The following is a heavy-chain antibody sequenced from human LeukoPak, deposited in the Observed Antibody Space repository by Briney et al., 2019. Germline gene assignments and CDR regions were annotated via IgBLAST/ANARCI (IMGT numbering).Heavy chain of an antibody. V-gene: IGHV1-69*04. D-gene: IGHD3-22*01. CDR2: IIPIFGIA. Sequence: ASVKVSCKASGGTFSSYAISWVRQAPGQGLEWMGRIIPIFGIANYAQKFQGRVTITADKSTSTAYVELSSLRSEDTAVYYCAVESGGYYYGGGVFDYWGQETLVTVSS. J-gene: IGHJ4*02. CDR1: GGTFSSYA. CDR3: AVESGGYYYGGGVFDY.